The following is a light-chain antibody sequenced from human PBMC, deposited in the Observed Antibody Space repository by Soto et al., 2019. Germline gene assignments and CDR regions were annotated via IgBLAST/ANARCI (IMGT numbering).Light chain of an antibody. J-gene: IGKJ3*01. CDR1: QSVSTSS. CDR2: GAS. V-gene: IGKV3-20*01. Sequence: EIVLTQSPGTLSLSPGARATLSCRASQSVSTSSLAWYQQKGGQAPRLLIHGASSRATGIPDRFSGSGSGTDFTLTISRLEPEDFAVYYCQQHGSWGITFGPGTKVDIK. CDR3: QQHGSWGIT.